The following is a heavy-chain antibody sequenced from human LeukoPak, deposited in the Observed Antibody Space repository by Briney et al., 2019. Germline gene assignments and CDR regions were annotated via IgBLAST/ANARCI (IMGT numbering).Heavy chain of an antibody. D-gene: IGHD6-19*01. Sequence: GGSLRLSCAASGFTFSSYEMNWVRQAPGRGLEWVSGISYSGRSTYYTDSVKGRFTISRDNSENTLYLQTNSLRGDDTAVYYCAKDLDGSGMYGGLDYWGQGILVTVSS. J-gene: IGHJ4*02. V-gene: IGHV3-23*01. CDR3: AKDLDGSGMYGGLDY. CDR2: ISYSGRST. CDR1: GFTFSSYE.